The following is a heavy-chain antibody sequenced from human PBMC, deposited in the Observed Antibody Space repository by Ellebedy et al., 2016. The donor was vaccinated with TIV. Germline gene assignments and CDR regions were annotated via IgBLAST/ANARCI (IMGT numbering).Heavy chain of an antibody. CDR3: ARNYDSSGYYFTY. Sequence: MPSETLSLTCAVYGGSFSGYYWSWIRQPPGKGLEWIGEINHSGSTNYNPSLKSRVTISVDTSKNQFSLKLSSVTAADTAVYYCARNYDSSGYYFTYWGQGTLVTVSS. D-gene: IGHD3-22*01. V-gene: IGHV4-34*01. J-gene: IGHJ4*02. CDR1: GGSFSGYY. CDR2: INHSGST.